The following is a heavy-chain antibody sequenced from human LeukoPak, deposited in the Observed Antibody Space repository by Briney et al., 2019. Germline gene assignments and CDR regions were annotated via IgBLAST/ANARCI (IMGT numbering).Heavy chain of an antibody. D-gene: IGHD3-22*01. Sequence: KPSETLSLTCTVSGGSISSSSYYWGWIRQPPGKGLEWIGSIYYSGSTYYNPSLKSRVTISVDTSKNQFSLKLSSVTAADTAVYYCARDVFASDYYDSSGYFALQFDYWGQGTLVTVSS. CDR2: IYYSGST. CDR1: GGSISSSSYY. J-gene: IGHJ4*02. V-gene: IGHV4-39*07. CDR3: ARDVFASDYYDSSGYFALQFDY.